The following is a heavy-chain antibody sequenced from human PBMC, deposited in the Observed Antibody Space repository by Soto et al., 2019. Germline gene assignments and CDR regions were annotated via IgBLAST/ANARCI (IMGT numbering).Heavy chain of an antibody. Sequence: GGSLRLSCAASGFTFSSYSMNWVRQAPGKGLEWVSSISSSSSYIYYADSVKGRFTISRDNAKNSLYLQMNSLRAEDTAVYYCARDRDIVVVPPGSFDYWGQGTLVTVSS. CDR2: ISSSSSYI. V-gene: IGHV3-21*01. CDR1: GFTFSSYS. J-gene: IGHJ4*02. D-gene: IGHD2-2*01. CDR3: ARDRDIVVVPPGSFDY.